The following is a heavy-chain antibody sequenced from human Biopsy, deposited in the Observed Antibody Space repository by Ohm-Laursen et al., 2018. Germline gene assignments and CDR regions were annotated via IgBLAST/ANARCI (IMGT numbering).Heavy chain of an antibody. J-gene: IGHJ4*02. CDR1: GFTVYNNY. CDR2: IYSDGDT. Sequence: SLRLSCSASGFTVYNNYMTWVRQAPGKGLEWVSLIYSDGDTRYADSVKGRFTISRDSSKNTLYLQMNSLRVEDTAVYYCARGSSGAATIGRGQGTLVTVSS. D-gene: IGHD5-24*01. V-gene: IGHV3-66*01. CDR3: ARGSSGAATIG.